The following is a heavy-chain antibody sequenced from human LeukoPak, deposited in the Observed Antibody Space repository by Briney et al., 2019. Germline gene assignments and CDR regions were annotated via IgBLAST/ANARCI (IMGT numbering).Heavy chain of an antibody. CDR1: GYSISSGYY. Sequence: PSETLSLTCSVSGYSISSGYYWGWIRQPPGKGLEWIGTISHSGSTYYNPSLKSRVTISVDKSKNQFSLKLSSVTAADTAVYYCAKSIAARRGATFDYWGQGTLVTVSS. V-gene: IGHV4-38-2*02. J-gene: IGHJ4*02. CDR3: AKSIAARRGATFDY. D-gene: IGHD6-6*01. CDR2: ISHSGST.